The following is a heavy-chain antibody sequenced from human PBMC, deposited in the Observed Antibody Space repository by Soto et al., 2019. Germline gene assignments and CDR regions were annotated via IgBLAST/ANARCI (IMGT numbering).Heavy chain of an antibody. CDR2: IYYSGST. Sequence: QVQLQESGPGLVKPSQTLSLTCTVSGGSISSGDYYWNWIRQPPGKGLEWIGYIYYSGSTYYNPSLKSRVTISVDTSKNQFSLKLSSVTAADTAVYYCARESYDSSGSSGYSFDYWGQGTLVTVSS. CDR3: ARESYDSSGSSGYSFDY. CDR1: GGSISSGDYY. J-gene: IGHJ4*02. D-gene: IGHD3-22*01. V-gene: IGHV4-30-4*01.